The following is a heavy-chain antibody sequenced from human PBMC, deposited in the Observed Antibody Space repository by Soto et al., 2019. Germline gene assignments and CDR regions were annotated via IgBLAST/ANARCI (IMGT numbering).Heavy chain of an antibody. CDR3: AKALYGGHDY. CDR2: ISGIGGST. V-gene: IGHV3-23*01. Sequence: GGSLRLSCAASAFTFSSYAMSWVRQAPGKGLEWVSGISGIGGSTYYADSVKGRFTISRDNSKNTLSLQMNSLRAEDTAVYYCAKALYGGHDYWGPGTLVTVSS. CDR1: AFTFSSYA. D-gene: IGHD4-17*01. J-gene: IGHJ4*02.